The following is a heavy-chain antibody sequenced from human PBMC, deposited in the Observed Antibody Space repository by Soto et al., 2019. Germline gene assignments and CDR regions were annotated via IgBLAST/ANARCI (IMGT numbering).Heavy chain of an antibody. J-gene: IGHJ3*02. CDR2: IYWDNDK. CDR1: GFSLSPVGVG. CDR3: AHLTLTYGGVIGLDAFGI. D-gene: IGHD3-16*01. V-gene: IGHV2-5*02. Sequence: QITLKESAPTLVQPTQTLTLRCTFSGFSLSPVGVGVGWIRQPPGKALEWIAVIYWDNDKRYNPSLSNRLSINKEPPRNQVGSNMNNMGPGDTGTYYCAHLTLTYGGVIGLDAFGIWGQGTLVTVSS.